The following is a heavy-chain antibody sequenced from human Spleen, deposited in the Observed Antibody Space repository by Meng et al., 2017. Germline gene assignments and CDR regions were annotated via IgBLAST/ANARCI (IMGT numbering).Heavy chain of an antibody. V-gene: IGHV4-34*01. CDR3: VRGPTTMAHDFDY. J-gene: IGHJ4*02. CDR2: INHSGST. CDR1: GGSFSDYY. D-gene: IGHD4-11*01. Sequence: QGQLQQWGEGLLKPSETLSLTCVVSGGSFSDYYWSWIRQPPGKGLEWIGEINHSGSTNYNPSLKSRVTISVDTSKNQFSLKLSSVTAADSAVYYCVRGPTTMAHDFDYWGQGTLVTVSS.